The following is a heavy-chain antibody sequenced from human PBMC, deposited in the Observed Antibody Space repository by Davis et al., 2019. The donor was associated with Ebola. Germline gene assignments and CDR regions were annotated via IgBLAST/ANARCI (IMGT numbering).Heavy chain of an antibody. CDR3: ARAGSYGNYYYYYMDV. V-gene: IGHV1-3*01. J-gene: IGHJ6*03. CDR2: INAGNGNT. CDR1: GYTFTSYA. Sequence: ASVKVSCKASGYTFTSYAMHWVRQAPGQRLEWMGWINAGNGNTKYSQKFQGRVTITRDTSASTAYMELSSLRSEDTAVYYCARAGSYGNYYYYYMDVWGKGTTVTVSS. D-gene: IGHD5-18*01.